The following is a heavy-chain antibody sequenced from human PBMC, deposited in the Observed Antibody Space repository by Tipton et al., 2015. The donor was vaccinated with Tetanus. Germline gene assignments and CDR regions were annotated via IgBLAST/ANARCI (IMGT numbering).Heavy chain of an antibody. CDR3: AKDIQLWQPYYFDY. J-gene: IGHJ4*02. CDR2: ISGSGGRT. D-gene: IGHD5-18*01. V-gene: IGHV3-23*01. Sequence: SLRLSCAASGFTFSSSAMSWVRQAPGKGLEWVSGISGSGGRTYYTDSVKGRFTMSSDNSKNTLYLQMNSLRAEDTAVYFCAKDIQLWQPYYFDYWGQGTLVTVSS. CDR1: GFTFSSSA.